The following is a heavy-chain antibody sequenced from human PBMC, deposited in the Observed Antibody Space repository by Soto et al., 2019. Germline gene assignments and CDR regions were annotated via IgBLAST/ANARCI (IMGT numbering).Heavy chain of an antibody. CDR1: GGSISSSSYY. CDR3: ARLRWLQPVDY. D-gene: IGHD5-12*01. V-gene: IGHV4-39*01. CDR2: IYYSGST. J-gene: IGHJ4*02. Sequence: QLQLQESGPGLVKPSETLSLTCTVSGGSISSSSYYWGWIRQPPGKGLEWIGSIYYSGSTYYNPSLKSGVTISVDTSKNQFSLKLSSVTAADTAVYYCARLRWLQPVDYWGQGTLVTVSS.